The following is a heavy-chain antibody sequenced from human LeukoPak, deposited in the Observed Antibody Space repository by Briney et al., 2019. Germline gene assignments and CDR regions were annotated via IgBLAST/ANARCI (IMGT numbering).Heavy chain of an antibody. V-gene: IGHV4-34*01. CDR2: ISHSGIT. CDR3: TRQSGTVTPIDY. D-gene: IGHD4-17*01. Sequence: SETLSLTCGVSSGSLSGYSWGWIRQPPGKGLEWVGEISHSGITNYNAPLKSRVTISLKKSESQFSLTLSSVTAADTAVYYCTRQSGTVTPIDYWSQGTLVTVSS. J-gene: IGHJ4*02. CDR1: SGSLSGYS.